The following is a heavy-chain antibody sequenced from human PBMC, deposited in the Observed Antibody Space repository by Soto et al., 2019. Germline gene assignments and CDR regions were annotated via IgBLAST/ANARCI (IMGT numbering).Heavy chain of an antibody. CDR3: ARVGGSGWYPGYYGMDV. CDR1: GGSISSGGYY. J-gene: IGHJ6*02. CDR2: IYYSGST. Sequence: QVQLQESGPGLVKPSQTLSLTCTVSGGSISSGGYYWSWIRQHPGEGLEWIGYIYYSGSTYYNPSLKSRVTISVDTSKNQFSLKLSSVTAADTAVYYCARVGGSGWYPGYYGMDVWGQGTTVTVSS. V-gene: IGHV4-31*03. D-gene: IGHD6-19*01.